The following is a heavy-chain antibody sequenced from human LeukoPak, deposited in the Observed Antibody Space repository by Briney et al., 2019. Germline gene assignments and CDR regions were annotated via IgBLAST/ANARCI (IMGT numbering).Heavy chain of an antibody. V-gene: IGHV3-72*01. CDR1: GFTFSDHY. D-gene: IGHD3-22*01. J-gene: IGHJ4*02. Sequence: GGSLSLSCAASGFTFSDHYMDCVRQAPGKGQEWVGRSRSKVNSYATEYVASVKGRFTISRADSKNSLYLQMNILKTEDTAVYYCTRDYYDGSGYWVDYWGQGTLVTVSS. CDR2: SRSKVNSYAT. CDR3: TRDYYDGSGYWVDY.